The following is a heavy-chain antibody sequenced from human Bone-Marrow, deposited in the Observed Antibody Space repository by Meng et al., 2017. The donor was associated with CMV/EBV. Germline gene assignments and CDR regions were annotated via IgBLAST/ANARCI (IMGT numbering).Heavy chain of an antibody. V-gene: IGHV1-8*01. Sequence: ASVKVSCKASGCTFTSYVINWVRQATGQGLEWMGWVNPNSGNTGHAQKFHGRVTITRDTSISTAYMELRSLRSDETAVYYCARDRFYERTNYYDNSGYYYVDALEIWGQGTVVTVSS. J-gene: IGHJ3*02. CDR2: VNPNSGNT. D-gene: IGHD3-22*01. CDR3: ARDRFYERTNYYDNSGYYYVDALEI. CDR1: GCTFTSYV.